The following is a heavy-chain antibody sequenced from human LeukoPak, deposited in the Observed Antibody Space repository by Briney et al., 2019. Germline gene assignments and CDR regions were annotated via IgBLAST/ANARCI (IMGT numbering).Heavy chain of an antibody. CDR1: GGSISSSSYY. CDR2: IYYSGST. Sequence: SETLSLTRTVSGGSISSSSYYWGWIRQPPGKGLEWIGSIYYSGSTYYNPSLKSRVTISVDTSKNQFSLKLSSVTAADTAVYYCARHIAGWDTARPRPQYYFDYWGQGTLVTVSS. CDR3: ARHIAGWDTARPRPQYYFDY. D-gene: IGHD5-18*01. V-gene: IGHV4-39*01. J-gene: IGHJ4*02.